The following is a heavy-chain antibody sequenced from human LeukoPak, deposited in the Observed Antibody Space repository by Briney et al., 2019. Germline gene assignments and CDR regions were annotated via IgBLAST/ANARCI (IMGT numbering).Heavy chain of an antibody. CDR1: GGSISSGDYY. CDR2: IYYSGST. CDR3: AKYIRDSGTYNFDY. D-gene: IGHD1-14*01. V-gene: IGHV4-30-4*02. Sequence: SETLSLTCTVSGGSISSGDYYWSWIRQPPGKGLEWIGYIYYSGSTYYNPSLKSRVTISVDTSKNQFSLKLTSVTAADTALYYRAKYIRDSGTYNFDYWGQGILVTVSS. J-gene: IGHJ4*02.